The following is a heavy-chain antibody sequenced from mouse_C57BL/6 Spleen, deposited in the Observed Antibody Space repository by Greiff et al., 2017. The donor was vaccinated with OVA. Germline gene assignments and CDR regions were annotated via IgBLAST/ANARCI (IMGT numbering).Heavy chain of an antibody. CDR1: GYTFTSYW. J-gene: IGHJ2*01. D-gene: IGHD2-1*01. CDR2: MDPSDSYT. CDR3: ARYYYGNYGGFDY. V-gene: IGHV1-50*01. Sequence: QVQLKQPGAELVKPGASVKLSCKASGYTFTSYWMQWVKQRPGQGLEWIGEMDPSDSYTNYNQKFKGKATLTVDTSSSTAYMQLSSLTSEDSAVYYCARYYYGNYGGFDYWGQGTTLTVSS.